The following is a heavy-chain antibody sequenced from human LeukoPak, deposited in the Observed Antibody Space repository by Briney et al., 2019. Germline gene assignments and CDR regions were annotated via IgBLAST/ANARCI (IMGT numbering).Heavy chain of an antibody. Sequence: PGGSLRLSCAASGFTHSSYAMHWVRQAPGKGLEGVSAISGSGGSTYYADSVKGRFTISRDNSKNTLYLQMNSLRAEDTAVYYCAKDLTAGTRGVDYRGQGTLVTASS. D-gene: IGHD6-13*01. CDR2: ISGSGGST. CDR1: GFTHSSYA. V-gene: IGHV3-23*01. J-gene: IGHJ4*02. CDR3: AKDLTAGTRGVDY.